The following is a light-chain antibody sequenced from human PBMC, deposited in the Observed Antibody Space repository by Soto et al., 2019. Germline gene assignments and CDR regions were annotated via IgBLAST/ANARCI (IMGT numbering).Light chain of an antibody. CDR3: QQYNYWPIT. CDR1: QSVADN. CDR2: GAS. Sequence: EIVMTQSPATVSVSPGERVTLSCRSSQSVADNLAWFQQKPGQGPRLLIYGASTRATGIPARFSGSGSETDFTLTVSSLRSEDSAVYYCQQYNYWPITFGQGTRLEIK. V-gene: IGKV3-15*01. J-gene: IGKJ5*01.